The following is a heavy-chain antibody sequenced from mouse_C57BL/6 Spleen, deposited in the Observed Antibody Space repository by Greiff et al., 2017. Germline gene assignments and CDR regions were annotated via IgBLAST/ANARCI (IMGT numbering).Heavy chain of an antibody. CDR2: ISSGSSTI. J-gene: IGHJ2*01. CDR1: GFTFSDYG. V-gene: IGHV5-17*01. Sequence: EVQRVESGGGLVKPGGSLKLSCAASGFTFSDYGMHWVRQAPEKGLEWVAYISSGSSTIYNADTVKGRFTISRDNAKNTLFLQMTSLRSEDTAMYYCARCYYGRGYYFDYWGQGTTLTVSS. CDR3: ARCYYGRGYYFDY. D-gene: IGHD1-1*01.